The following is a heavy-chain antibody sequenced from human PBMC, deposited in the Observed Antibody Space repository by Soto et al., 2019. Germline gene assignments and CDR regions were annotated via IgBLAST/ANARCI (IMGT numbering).Heavy chain of an antibody. CDR2: INPSGGST. J-gene: IGHJ4*02. D-gene: IGHD6-6*01. CDR1: GYTFTSYY. Sequence: ASVKASCKASGYTFTSYYMHWVRQSPVQGLEWMGIINPSGGSTICAQRFQGRVTMTRDTSTSTVYMELSSLRSEDTAVYYCARAPSSTWYRSSPGDYWGQGTLVTVS. CDR3: ARAPSSTWYRSSPGDY. V-gene: IGHV1-46*01.